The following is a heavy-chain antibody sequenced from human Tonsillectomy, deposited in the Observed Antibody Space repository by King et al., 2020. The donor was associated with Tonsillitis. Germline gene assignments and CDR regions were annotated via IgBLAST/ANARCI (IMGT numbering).Heavy chain of an antibody. V-gene: IGHV1-18*01. Sequence: VQLVESGAEVKKPGASVKVSCKASGYSFSSHGISWVRQAPGQGLEWMGWISAYNGNTNYAQKLRGRVTMTKDTSTNTAYMELRSLRSDDTAVYYCARDLEYSDHAGSDYWGQGTLVTVSS. CDR1: GYSFSSHG. D-gene: IGHD4-17*01. J-gene: IGHJ4*02. CDR3: ARDLEYSDHAGSDY. CDR2: ISAYNGNT.